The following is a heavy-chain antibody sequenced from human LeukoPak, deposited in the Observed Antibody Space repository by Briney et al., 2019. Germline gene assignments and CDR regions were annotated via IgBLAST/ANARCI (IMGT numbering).Heavy chain of an antibody. CDR2: MNPNSGNT. CDR3: ARGLAAYCGGDCYFGY. CDR1: GYTFTSYD. V-gene: IGHV1-8*01. J-gene: IGHJ4*02. Sequence: WASVKVSCKASGYTFTSYDINWVRQATGQGLEWMGWMNPNSGNTGYAQKFQGRVTMTRNTSISTAYMELSSLRSEDTAVYYCARGLAAYCGGDCYFGYWGQGTLVTVSS. D-gene: IGHD2-21*01.